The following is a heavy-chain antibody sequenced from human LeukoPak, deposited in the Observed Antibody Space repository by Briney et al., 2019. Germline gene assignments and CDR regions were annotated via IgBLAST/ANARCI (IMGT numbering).Heavy chain of an antibody. CDR2: MNPSSGNT. CDR1: GYSFTSYD. Sequence: ASVIVSCKASGYSFTSYDINWVRQATGQGREWIGWMNPSSGNTGYAQRFQGRVTMTRDTSTSTAYLELSSLTSDDTAVYYCAAHTYYYSSGSFGHWGQGTLVTVSS. D-gene: IGHD3-10*01. V-gene: IGHV1-8*01. CDR3: AAHTYYYSSGSFGH. J-gene: IGHJ4*02.